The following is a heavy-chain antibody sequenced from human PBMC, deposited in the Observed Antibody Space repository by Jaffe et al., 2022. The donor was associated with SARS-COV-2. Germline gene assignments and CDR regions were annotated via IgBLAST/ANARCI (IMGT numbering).Heavy chain of an antibody. V-gene: IGHV4-39*01. J-gene: IGHJ4*02. CDR3: ARLNWRYFFGSDY. CDR1: GGSISSSTYY. CDR2: IYYSGST. D-gene: IGHD3-3*01. Sequence: QLQLQESGPGLVKPSETLSLTCTVSGGSISSSTYYWGWIRQPPGKGLEWIGSIYYSGSTYYNPSLKSRVTISVDTSKNQFSLKLSSVTAADTAVYYCARLNWRYFFGSDYWGQGTLVTVSS.